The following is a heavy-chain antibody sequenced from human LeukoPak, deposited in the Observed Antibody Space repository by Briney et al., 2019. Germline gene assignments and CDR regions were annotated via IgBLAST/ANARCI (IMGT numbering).Heavy chain of an antibody. J-gene: IGHJ4*02. CDR3: ARDMITMIVVAPNY. D-gene: IGHD3-22*01. CDR1: GGSISSYY. V-gene: IGHV4-59*01. Sequence: SETLSLTCTVSGGSISSYYWSWIRQPPGKGLEWIGYIYYSGSTNYNPSLKSRVTMSVDTSKNQVSLKLSSVTAADTAVYYCARDMITMIVVAPNYWGQGTLVTVSS. CDR2: IYYSGST.